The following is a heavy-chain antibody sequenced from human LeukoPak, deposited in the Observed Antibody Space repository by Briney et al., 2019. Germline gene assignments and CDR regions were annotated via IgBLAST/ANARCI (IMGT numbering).Heavy chain of an antibody. D-gene: IGHD2-2*01. CDR1: SGSISSYY. V-gene: IGHV4-59*12. CDR2: IYYSGST. J-gene: IGHJ3*02. CDR3: AREDGEYCSSTSCYDGPAFDI. Sequence: PSETLSLTCTVSSGSISSYYWSWIRQPPGKGLEWIGYIYYSGSTSYNPSLKSRVTISLDTSKNQFSLKLSSVTAADTALYYCAREDGEYCSSTSCYDGPAFDIWGQGTMVTVSS.